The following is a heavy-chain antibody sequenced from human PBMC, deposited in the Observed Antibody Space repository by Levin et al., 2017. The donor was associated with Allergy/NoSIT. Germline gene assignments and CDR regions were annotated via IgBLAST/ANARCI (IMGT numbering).Heavy chain of an antibody. D-gene: IGHD3-10*01. CDR3: ARQGPGFGEGIPHLSYYFDY. CDR1: GGSISSSNW. Sequence: SETLSLTCAVSGGSISSSNWWSWVRQPPGKGLEWIGEIYHSGSTNYNPSLKSRVTISVDKSKNQFSLKLSSVTAADTAVYYCARQGPGFGEGIPHLSYYFDYWGQGTLVTVSS. V-gene: IGHV4-4*02. CDR2: IYHSGST. J-gene: IGHJ4*02.